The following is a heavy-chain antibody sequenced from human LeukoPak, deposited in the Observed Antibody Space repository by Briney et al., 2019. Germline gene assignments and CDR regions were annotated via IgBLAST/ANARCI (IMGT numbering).Heavy chain of an antibody. Sequence: SETLSLTCTVSGGSISSSSYYWGWIRQPPGMGLEWIGSIYYTGNTYYNASLKSQVSISIDTSKNQFSLKLTSVTAADTAVYYCARQTGSGLFILPGGQGTLVTVSS. CDR2: IYYTGNT. CDR3: ARQTGSGLFILP. J-gene: IGHJ4*02. CDR1: GGSISSSSYY. D-gene: IGHD3/OR15-3a*01. V-gene: IGHV4-39*01.